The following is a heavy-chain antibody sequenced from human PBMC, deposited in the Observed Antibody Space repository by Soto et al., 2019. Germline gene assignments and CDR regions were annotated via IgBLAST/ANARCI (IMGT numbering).Heavy chain of an antibody. D-gene: IGHD6-6*01. CDR2: ISWNSGSI. Sequence: EVQLVESGGGLVQPGRSLRLSCAASGFTFDDYAMHWVRQAPGKGLEWVSGISWNSGSIGYADSVKGRFTISRDNAKNSLYLQMNSLRAEDTALYYCAKDVAARLDYYYGMDVWGQGTTVTVSS. CDR1: GFTFDDYA. J-gene: IGHJ6*02. CDR3: AKDVAARLDYYYGMDV. V-gene: IGHV3-9*01.